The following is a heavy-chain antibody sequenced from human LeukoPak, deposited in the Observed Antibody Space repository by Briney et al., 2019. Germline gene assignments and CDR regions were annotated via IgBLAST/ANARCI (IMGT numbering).Heavy chain of an antibody. Sequence: ASVKVSCKASGYTFTSYDINWVRQATGQGLEWMGWMNPNSGNTGYAQKFQGRVTMTRNTSISTAYMELSSLRSEDTAVYYCARGGYDFWSGEISRFDPWGQGTLVTVSS. CDR2: MNPNSGNT. CDR3: ARGGYDFWSGEISRFDP. J-gene: IGHJ5*02. V-gene: IGHV1-8*01. CDR1: GYTFTSYD. D-gene: IGHD3-3*01.